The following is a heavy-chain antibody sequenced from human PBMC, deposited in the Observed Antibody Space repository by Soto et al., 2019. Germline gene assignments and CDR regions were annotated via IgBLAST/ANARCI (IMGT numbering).Heavy chain of an antibody. CDR2: ISAYNGNT. J-gene: IGHJ4*02. CDR3: ARVRATVTSPFDY. CDR1: GYTFTSYG. Sequence: QVQLVQSGAEVKKPGASVKVSCKASGYTFTSYGISWVRQAPGQGLEWMGWISAYNGNTNYAQKLQGRVTMTTDTATSTGYMELRSLRSDYTAVYYCARVRATVTSPFDYWGQGTLVTVSS. V-gene: IGHV1-18*01. D-gene: IGHD4-4*01.